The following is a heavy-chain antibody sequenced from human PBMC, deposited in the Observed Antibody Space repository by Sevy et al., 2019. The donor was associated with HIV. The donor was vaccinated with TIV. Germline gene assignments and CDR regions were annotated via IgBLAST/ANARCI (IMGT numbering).Heavy chain of an antibody. J-gene: IGHJ4*02. CDR2: IIPIFGTA. Sequence: ASVKVSCKASGGTFSSYAISWVRQAPGQGLEWMGRIIPIFGTANYAQKFQGRVTITADESTGTAYMELSSLRSEDTAVYYCARGDHDSSGMPQGDGYWGQGTLVTVSS. V-gene: IGHV1-69*13. CDR1: GGTFSSYA. CDR3: ARGDHDSSGMPQGDGY. D-gene: IGHD3-22*01.